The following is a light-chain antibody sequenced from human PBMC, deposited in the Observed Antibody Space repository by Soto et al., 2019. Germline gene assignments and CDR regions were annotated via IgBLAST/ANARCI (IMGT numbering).Light chain of an antibody. CDR2: GVS. Sequence: EIVLTQSPGTLSMSPGERATLSCRASQSVSSSYLAWYQQKPGQAPRLLIYGVSSRATGIPDRFSGSGSGTDFTLTISRLEPEDFAVHYCQQYGSSPSITFGQGTRLEIK. CDR1: QSVSSSY. J-gene: IGKJ5*01. V-gene: IGKV3-20*01. CDR3: QQYGSSPSIT.